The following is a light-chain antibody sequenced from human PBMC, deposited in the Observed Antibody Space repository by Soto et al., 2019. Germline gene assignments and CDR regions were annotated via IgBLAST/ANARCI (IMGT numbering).Light chain of an antibody. CDR1: SSDVGAYNY. V-gene: IGLV2-14*01. CDR3: SSYTTSSTPV. Sequence: QSALTQPASVSGSPGQSIAISCTGTSSDVGAYNYVSWYQQHPGQAPKLIIYGVNKRPSGVSNRFSGSKSRNTASLTISGLQAEDEADYYCSSYTTSSTPVFGTGTKVTVL. J-gene: IGLJ1*01. CDR2: GVN.